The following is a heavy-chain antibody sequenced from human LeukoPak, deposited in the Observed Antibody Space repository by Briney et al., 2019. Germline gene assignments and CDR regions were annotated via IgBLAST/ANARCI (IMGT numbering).Heavy chain of an antibody. Sequence: KAGGSLRLSCAASGFTFNIYSMNWVRQAPGKGLEWVSSISSSSSYIDYADSVKGRFTISRDNAKNSLSLQMNSLRAEDTAVYYCARGDYYDSNATPDYWGQGTLVTVSS. D-gene: IGHD3-22*01. CDR3: ARGDYYDSNATPDY. CDR1: GFTFNIYS. CDR2: ISSSSSYI. J-gene: IGHJ4*02. V-gene: IGHV3-21*01.